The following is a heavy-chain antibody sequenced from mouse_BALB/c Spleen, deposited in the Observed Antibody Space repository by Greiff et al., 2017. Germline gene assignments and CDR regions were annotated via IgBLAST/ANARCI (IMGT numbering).Heavy chain of an antibody. D-gene: IGHD2-1*01. CDR2: INPSNGGT. V-gene: IGHV1S81*02. CDR3: TRSMVPWYFDV. J-gene: IGHJ1*01. CDR1: GYTFTSYY. Sequence: VQLQQPGSELVRPGASVKLSCKASGYTFTSYYMYWVKQRPGQGLEWIGEINPSNGGTNFNEKFKSKATLTVDKSSSTAYMQLSSLTSEDSAVYYCTRSMVPWYFDVWGAGTTVTVSS.